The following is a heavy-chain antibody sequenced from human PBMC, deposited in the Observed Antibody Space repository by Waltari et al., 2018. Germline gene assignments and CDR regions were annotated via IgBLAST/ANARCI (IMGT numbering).Heavy chain of an antibody. CDR1: GFTFSSYG. CDR3: AKDPGGYAPGYAFDI. D-gene: IGHD5-12*01. V-gene: IGHV3-30*18. Sequence: QVQLVESGGGVVQPGRSLRLSCAASGFTFSSYGMHWVRQAPGKGLEWVAVISYDGSNKYYAYSVKGRFTISRDNSKNTLYLQMNSLRAEDTAVYYCAKDPGGYAPGYAFDIWGQGTMVTVSS. J-gene: IGHJ3*02. CDR2: ISYDGSNK.